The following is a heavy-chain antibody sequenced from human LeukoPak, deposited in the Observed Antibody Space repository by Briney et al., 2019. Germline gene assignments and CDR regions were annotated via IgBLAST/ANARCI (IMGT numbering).Heavy chain of an antibody. J-gene: IGHJ4*02. V-gene: IGHV4-39*07. CDR2: IYYSGST. D-gene: IGHD3-10*01. CDR1: GGSISSSSYY. CDR3: ARGGDGEFYLDY. Sequence: PSETLSLTCTVSGGSISSSSYYWGWIRQPPGKGLEWIGSIYYSGSTYYNPSLKSRVTISVDTSKNQFSLKLSSVTAADTAVYYCARGGDGEFYLDYWGQGTLVTVSS.